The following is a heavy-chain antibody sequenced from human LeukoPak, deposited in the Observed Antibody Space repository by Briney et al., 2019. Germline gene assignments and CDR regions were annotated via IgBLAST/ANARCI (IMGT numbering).Heavy chain of an antibody. CDR1: GFTFRGYS. Sequence: GGSLRLSCAASGFTFRGYSMNWVRQAPGKGLEWVSYISSSSSTIYYADSVKGRFTISRDNAKKSMYLQMNSLRAEDTAVYYCARGSALDYGDYYYYYGMDVWGQGTTVTVSS. CDR3: ARGSALDYGDYYYYYGMDV. CDR2: ISSSSSTI. V-gene: IGHV3-48*01. D-gene: IGHD4-17*01. J-gene: IGHJ6*02.